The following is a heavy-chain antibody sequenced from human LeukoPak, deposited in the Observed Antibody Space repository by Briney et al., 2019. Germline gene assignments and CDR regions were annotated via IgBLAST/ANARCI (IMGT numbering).Heavy chain of an antibody. D-gene: IGHD3-22*01. V-gene: IGHV3-74*01. CDR2: IASDGSST. CDR3: AREWLFFDY. Sequence: PGGSLRLSCAASGFTFSSYWMNWVRQAPGKGLVWVSRIASDGSSTTYADSVKGRFSISRDNAKNTLYLQMNSLRAEDTAVYYCAREWLFFDYWGQGTLVTVSS. CDR1: GFTFSSYW. J-gene: IGHJ4*02.